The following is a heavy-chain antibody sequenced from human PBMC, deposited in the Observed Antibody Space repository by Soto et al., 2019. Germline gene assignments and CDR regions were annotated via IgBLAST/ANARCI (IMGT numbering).Heavy chain of an antibody. D-gene: IGHD6-19*01. J-gene: IGHJ3*01. CDR1: GYTFTGYY. Sequence: AASVKVSCKASGYTFTGYYLHWVRQAPGQGPEWMGWINPKSGATNYAQKFQGWVTMTRDTSISTAYMELNRLRSDDTAVYYCARDRSGYNSAWYTSRDGFDFWGQGTMVTVSS. V-gene: IGHV1-2*04. CDR2: INPKSGAT. CDR3: ARDRSGYNSAWYTSRDGFDF.